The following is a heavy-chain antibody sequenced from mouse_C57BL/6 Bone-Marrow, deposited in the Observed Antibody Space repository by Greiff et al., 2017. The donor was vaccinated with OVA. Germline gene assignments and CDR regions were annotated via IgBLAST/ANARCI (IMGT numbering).Heavy chain of an antibody. CDR1: GYTFTSYW. Sequence: MQLQQSGAELAKPGASVKLSCKASGYTFTSYWMHWVNQRPGQGLEWIGYINPSSGYTKYNQKFKDKATLTADKYASIAYMQMSSLTYEDVAVYYCARHYGVGGYFDVWGTGTTVTVSS. J-gene: IGHJ1*03. CDR2: INPSSGYT. CDR3: ARHYGVGGYFDV. V-gene: IGHV1-7*01. D-gene: IGHD1-1*01.